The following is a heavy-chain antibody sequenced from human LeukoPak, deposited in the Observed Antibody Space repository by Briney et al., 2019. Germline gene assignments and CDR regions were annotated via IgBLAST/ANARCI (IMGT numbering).Heavy chain of an antibody. V-gene: IGHV3-33*01. CDR3: ARDSRSYYYDSSGYPSPGGY. CDR1: GFTFSSYG. D-gene: IGHD3-22*01. CDR2: IWYDGSNK. Sequence: GGSLRLSCAASGFTFSSYGMHWVRQAPGKGLEWVAVIWYDGSNKYYADSVKGRFTISRDNSKNTLYLQMNSLRAEDTAVYYCARDSRSYYYDSSGYPSPGGYWGQGTLVTVSS. J-gene: IGHJ4*02.